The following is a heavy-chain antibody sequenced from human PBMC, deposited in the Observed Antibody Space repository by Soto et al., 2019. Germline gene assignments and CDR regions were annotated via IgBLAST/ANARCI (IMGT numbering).Heavy chain of an antibody. CDR3: ARDLYFDY. J-gene: IGHJ4*02. CDR1: GFTVTSHY. V-gene: IGHV3-66*01. CDR2: IYSGGST. Sequence: EVQLVESGGGLVQPGGSLRLSCAASGFTVTSHYMSWVRQAPGKGLEWVSVIYSGGSTYYAVSVKGRFTISRDNSKNMLYLQMNSLRAEDTAVYYCARDLYFDYWGQGTLVTVSS.